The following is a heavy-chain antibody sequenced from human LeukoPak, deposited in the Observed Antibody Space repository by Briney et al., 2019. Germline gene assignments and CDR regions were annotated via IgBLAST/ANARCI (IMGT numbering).Heavy chain of an antibody. J-gene: IGHJ4*02. CDR1: GGSFSGYY. Sequence: ETLPLTCAVYGGSFSGYYWSWIRQAPGKGLEWVSSISSSSSYIYYADSVKGRFTISRDNAKNSLYLQMNSLRAEDTAVYYCARDGMLDWYDVLGGWGQGTLVTVSS. CDR3: ARDGMLDWYDVLGG. D-gene: IGHD3-10*02. CDR2: ISSSSSYI. V-gene: IGHV3-21*01.